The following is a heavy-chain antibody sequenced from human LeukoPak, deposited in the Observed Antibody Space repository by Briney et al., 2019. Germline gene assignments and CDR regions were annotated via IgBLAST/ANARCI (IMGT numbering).Heavy chain of an antibody. D-gene: IGHD3-10*01. CDR2: IDPSDSYT. V-gene: IGHV5-10-1*01. CDR3: ATTIQEYGSGTYYRATFDY. J-gene: IGHJ4*02. CDR1: GXSFTSQC. Sequence: GESLRISFKGSGXSFTSQCISWVRQMPGKGLEWMGKIDPSDSYTNYSPSFQGHVTISADKSISTAYLQWSSLKVSDTAMYYCATTIQEYGSGTYYRATFDYWGQGTLVTASS.